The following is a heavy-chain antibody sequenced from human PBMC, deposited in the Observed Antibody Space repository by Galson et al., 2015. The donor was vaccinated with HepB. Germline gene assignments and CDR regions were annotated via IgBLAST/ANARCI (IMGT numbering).Heavy chain of an antibody. D-gene: IGHD1-26*01. Sequence: SVKVSCKASGYTFTSYGISWVRQAPGQGLEWMGWISAYNGNTNYAQKLQGRVTMTTDTSTSTAYMELRSLRSDGTAVYYCARDRSGSYTPGNWFDPWGQGTLVTVSS. CDR2: ISAYNGNT. J-gene: IGHJ5*02. CDR1: GYTFTSYG. CDR3: ARDRSGSYTPGNWFDP. V-gene: IGHV1-18*04.